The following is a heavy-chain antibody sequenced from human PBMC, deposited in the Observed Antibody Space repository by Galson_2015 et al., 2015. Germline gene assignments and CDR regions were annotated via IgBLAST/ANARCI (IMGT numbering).Heavy chain of an antibody. V-gene: IGHV3-13*04. CDR1: GFTLSSYD. J-gene: IGHJ4*02. Sequence: SLRLSCAASGFTLSSYDMHWVRQGTGKGLEWVSAIYSAGDTYYAGSVKGRFTISRGNAKNSFYLQMNSLRAEDTAVYYCARDSNVNWNHQIFDYWGRGTLVTVSS. D-gene: IGHD1-14*01. CDR2: IYSAGDT. CDR3: ARDSNVNWNHQIFDY.